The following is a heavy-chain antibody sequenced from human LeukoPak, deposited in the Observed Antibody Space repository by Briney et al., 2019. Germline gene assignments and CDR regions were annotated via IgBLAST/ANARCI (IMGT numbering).Heavy chain of an antibody. CDR1: GYTFTSYY. CDR2: INPSGGST. J-gene: IGHJ3*02. CDR3: ATARITIFGVVTNDAFDI. V-gene: IGHV1-46*01. D-gene: IGHD3-3*01. Sequence: GASVKVSCKASGYTFTSYYMHWVRQAPGQGLEWMGIINPSGGSTSYAQKFQGRVTMTEDTSTDTAYMELSSLRSEDTAVYYCATARITIFGVVTNDAFDIWGQGTMVTVSS.